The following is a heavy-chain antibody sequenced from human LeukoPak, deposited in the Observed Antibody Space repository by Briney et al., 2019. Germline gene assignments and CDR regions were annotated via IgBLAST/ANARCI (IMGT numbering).Heavy chain of an antibody. V-gene: IGHV1-18*01. D-gene: IGHD3-22*01. CDR2: ISTYSDNT. Sequence: GASVKVSCKASGYSFTSFGITWVRQAPGQGLEWLGWISTYSDNTKYAQKLQGRVTMTTGTSTSTAYLELRSLTFDDTAVYYCARGDYYDTGGYVYWGQGALVTVSS. CDR3: ARGDYYDTGGYVY. CDR1: GYSFTSFG. J-gene: IGHJ4*02.